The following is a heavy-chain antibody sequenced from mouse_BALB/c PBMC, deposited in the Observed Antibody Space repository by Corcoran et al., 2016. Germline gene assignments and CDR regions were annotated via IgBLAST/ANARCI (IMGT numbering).Heavy chain of an antibody. J-gene: IGHJ3*01. CDR2: INPNNGGT. CDR3: AKRYYDYGACFSY. Sequence: EVLLQQSGPELVKPGASVKIPCKASGYTFTDYNMDWVKQSHGKSLEWIGDINPNNGGTIYNQKFKGKANLTVDKSSSTAYMELRILISVHTAVYDCAKRYYDYGACFSYWGQGTLVTVSA. CDR1: GYTFTDYN. D-gene: IGHD2-4*01. V-gene: IGHV1-18*01.